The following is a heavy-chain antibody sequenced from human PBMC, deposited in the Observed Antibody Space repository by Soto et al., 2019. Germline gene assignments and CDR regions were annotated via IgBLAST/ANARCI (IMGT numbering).Heavy chain of an antibody. J-gene: IGHJ3*02. Sequence: QVQLQESGPGLVKPSGTLSLTCTVTSGSISSDNWWSLVRQPPRKGLEWIGEIYHGGSTNYNPSLLSRLTSSVDLSRNQFALSVRSVTAADTAVYYCAGESGWITVRGPFDTWGQGTLVTVSS. CDR2: IYHGGST. CDR1: SGSISSDNW. D-gene: IGHD3-16*01. CDR3: AGESGWITVRGPFDT. V-gene: IGHV4-4*02.